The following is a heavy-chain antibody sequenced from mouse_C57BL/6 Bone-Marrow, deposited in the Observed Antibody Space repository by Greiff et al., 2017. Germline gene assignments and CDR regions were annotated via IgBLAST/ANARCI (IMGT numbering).Heavy chain of an antibody. V-gene: IGHV1-55*01. J-gene: IGHJ2*01. Sequence: QVQLQQPGAELVKPGASVKMSCKASGYTFTSYWITWVKQRPGQGLEWIGDIYPGSGSTNYNEKFKSKATLTVDTSSSTAYMQLSSLTSEDSAVYYCARYYEYDEVDYWDQGNTLTVSS. CDR3: ARYYEYDEVDY. D-gene: IGHD2-4*01. CDR2: IYPGSGST. CDR1: GYTFTSYW.